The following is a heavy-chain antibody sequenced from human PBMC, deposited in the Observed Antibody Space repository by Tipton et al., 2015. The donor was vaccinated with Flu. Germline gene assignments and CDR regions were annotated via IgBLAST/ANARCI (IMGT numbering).Heavy chain of an antibody. Sequence: VQLVQSGPEVKKSGASVRVSCKTSGYTSTGYFIHWVRQAPGQGLEWMGRINPSSGGPNYAQNFQGRVTMTRDTSITTAYMELSRLGSNDTAVYYCARVGTWNDLDYWGQGTLVSVSS. V-gene: IGHV1-2*06. J-gene: IGHJ4*02. CDR3: ARVGTWNDLDY. D-gene: IGHD1-1*01. CDR2: INPSSGGP. CDR1: GYTSTGYF.